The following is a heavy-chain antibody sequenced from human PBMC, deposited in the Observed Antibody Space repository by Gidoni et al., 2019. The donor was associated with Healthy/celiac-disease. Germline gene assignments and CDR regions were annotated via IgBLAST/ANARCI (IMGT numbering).Heavy chain of an antibody. CDR3: ASQYYYDSSGYYYDYWYFDL. J-gene: IGHJ2*01. Sequence: EVQLVESGGGLVKPGGSMRLSCAASGFTFSSYSMNWVRQAPGKGLEWVSSISSSSSYIYYADSVKGRFTISRDNAKHALYLQLNSLSAEDTAVYYCASQYYYDSSGYYYDYWYFDLWGRGTLVTVSS. CDR2: ISSSSSYI. V-gene: IGHV3-21*01. D-gene: IGHD3-22*01. CDR1: GFTFSSYS.